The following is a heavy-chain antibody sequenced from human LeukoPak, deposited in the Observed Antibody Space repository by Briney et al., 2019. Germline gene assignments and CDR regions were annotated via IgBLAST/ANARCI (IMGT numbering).Heavy chain of an antibody. CDR3: ARGCSAGTPHNWFDP. CDR1: GGSISGYY. V-gene: IGHV4-59*01. J-gene: IGHJ5*02. CDR2: IYYSGST. Sequence: SETLSLTCTVSGGSISGYYWSWIRQPPGKGLEWIGYIYYSGSTSYNPSLKSRVTISVDTSKNQFSLKLGSVTAADTAVYYCARGCSAGTPHNWFDPWGQGTLVTVSS. D-gene: IGHD6-13*01.